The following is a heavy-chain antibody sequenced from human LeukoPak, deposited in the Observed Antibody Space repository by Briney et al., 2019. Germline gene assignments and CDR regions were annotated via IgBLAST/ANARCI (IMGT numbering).Heavy chain of an antibody. CDR2: IYYSGST. V-gene: IGHV4-59*12. CDR3: ARGMYSSTWIRFDP. J-gene: IGHJ5*02. Sequence: SSETLSLTCTVSGVSISSYYWSWIRQPPGKGLEWIGYIYYSGSTNYNPSLKSRVTISVDTSKNQFSLKLSSVTAADTAVYYCARGMYSSTWIRFDPWGQGTLVTVSS. D-gene: IGHD6-13*01. CDR1: GVSISSYY.